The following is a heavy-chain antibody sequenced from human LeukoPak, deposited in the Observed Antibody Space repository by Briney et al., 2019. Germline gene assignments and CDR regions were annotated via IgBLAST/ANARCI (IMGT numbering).Heavy chain of an antibody. V-gene: IGHV1-46*01. CDR3: ARGYYDILTGFDY. Sequence: GASVKVSCKASGYTFIRYYMHWVRQAPGQGLEWMGIINPSGGSTTYAQKFQGRVTMTRDTSTSIVYMELSSLRSEDTAVYYCARGYYDILTGFDYWGQGTLVTVSS. CDR2: INPSGGST. D-gene: IGHD3-9*01. CDR1: GYTFIRYY. J-gene: IGHJ4*02.